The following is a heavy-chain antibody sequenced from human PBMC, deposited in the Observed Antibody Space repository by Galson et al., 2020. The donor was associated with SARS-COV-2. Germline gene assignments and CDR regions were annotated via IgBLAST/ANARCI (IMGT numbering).Heavy chain of an antibody. D-gene: IGHD7-27*01. V-gene: IGHV4-39*01. Sequence: ETGGSLRLSCTVSNGSISTANYYWGWIRQPPGKGLEWIGSIYYSGTTYYNPSLKSRVILSVDTAQNHFSLKVASVIAADTAVYYCARQVAFKETGDETIYWYFDLWGRGTRVTVSS. J-gene: IGHJ2*01. CDR3: ARQVAFKETGDETIYWYFDL. CDR1: NGSISTANYY. CDR2: IYYSGTT.